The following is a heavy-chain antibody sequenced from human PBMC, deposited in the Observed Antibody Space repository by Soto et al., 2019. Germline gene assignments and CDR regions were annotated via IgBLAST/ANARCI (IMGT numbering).Heavy chain of an antibody. CDR2: INPNSGGT. V-gene: IGHV1-2*04. Sequence: ASVKVSCKASGYTFTGYYMHWVRQAPGQGLEWMGWINPNSGGTNYAQKFQGWVTMTRDTSISTAYMELSRLRSDDTAVYYCARGVIAAAGDYYYYYMDVWGKGTTVTVSS. CDR3: ARGVIAAAGDYYYYYMDV. CDR1: GYTFTGYY. D-gene: IGHD6-13*01. J-gene: IGHJ6*03.